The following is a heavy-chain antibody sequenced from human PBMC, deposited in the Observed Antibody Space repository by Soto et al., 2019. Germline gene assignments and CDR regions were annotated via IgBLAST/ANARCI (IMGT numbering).Heavy chain of an antibody. D-gene: IGHD2-15*01. Sequence: QVQLVQSGAEVKKPGASVKVACKASGSTFTSYGLSWVRQAPGQGLEWMGWISAYNGNTHYAQKLQGRVTMTTDTSTRTSYMEMRSLRSDDTAVYDCARGRYCSGGSCYSSYYDGMDVWGQWTTVTVS. J-gene: IGHJ6*02. CDR3: ARGRYCSGGSCYSSYYDGMDV. CDR2: ISAYNGNT. V-gene: IGHV1-18*01. CDR1: GSTFTSYG.